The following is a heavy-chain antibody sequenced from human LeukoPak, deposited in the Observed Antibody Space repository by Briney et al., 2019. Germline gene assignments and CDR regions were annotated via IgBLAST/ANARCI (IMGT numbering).Heavy chain of an antibody. Sequence: PGGSLRLSCAASRFTFSSYAMSWVRQAPGKGLVWVSRINSDGSSRNYADSVKGRFTISRDNAKNTLYLQMNSLRAEDTAVYYCASASSHRIAAGGDYWGQGTLVTVSS. CDR1: RFTFSSYA. D-gene: IGHD6-13*01. CDR3: ASASSHRIAAGGDY. J-gene: IGHJ4*02. V-gene: IGHV3-74*01. CDR2: INSDGSSR.